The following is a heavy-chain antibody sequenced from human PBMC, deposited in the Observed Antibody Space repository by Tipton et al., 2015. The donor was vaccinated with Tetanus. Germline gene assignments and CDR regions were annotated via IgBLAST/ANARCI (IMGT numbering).Heavy chain of an antibody. V-gene: IGHV3-48*03. CDR2: IGGSGRTI. CDR1: GFTFSDYE. Sequence: SLRLSCAASGFTFSDYEMNWVRQAPGKGLEWVAYIGGSGRTIFYADSVKGRFTISRDNAKNSLFLQMNNLRAEDTAVYYCARDKTRYDVLTGYYPFDFWGQGTLVTVSS. CDR3: ARDKTRYDVLTGYYPFDF. D-gene: IGHD3-9*01. J-gene: IGHJ4*02.